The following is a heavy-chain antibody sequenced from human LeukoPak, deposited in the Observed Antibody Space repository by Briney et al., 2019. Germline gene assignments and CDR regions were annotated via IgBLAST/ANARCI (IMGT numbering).Heavy chain of an antibody. CDR3: AKPGDYGDSDAFDI. CDR1: GGTFSSYA. CDR2: IIPILGIA. V-gene: IGHV1-69*04. Sequence: GSSVKVSCKASGGTFSSYAISWVRQAPGQGLEWMGRIIPILGIANYAQKFQGRVTITADKSTSTAYMELSSLRSEDTAVYYCAKPGDYGDSDAFDIWGQGTMVTVSS. J-gene: IGHJ3*02. D-gene: IGHD4-17*01.